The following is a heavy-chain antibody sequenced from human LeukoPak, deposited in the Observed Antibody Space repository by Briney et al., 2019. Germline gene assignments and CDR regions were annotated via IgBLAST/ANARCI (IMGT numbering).Heavy chain of an antibody. J-gene: IGHJ6*02. CDR3: ASGGEQQLASLFGMDV. CDR2: IIPIFGTA. D-gene: IGHD6-13*01. Sequence: SVKVSCKASGGTFSSYAISWVRQAPGQGLEWMGGIIPIFGTANYAQKFQGRVTITADESTSTAYMELSSLRSEDTAVYYCASGGEQQLASLFGMDVWGQGSTVTVSS. V-gene: IGHV1-69*13. CDR1: GGTFSSYA.